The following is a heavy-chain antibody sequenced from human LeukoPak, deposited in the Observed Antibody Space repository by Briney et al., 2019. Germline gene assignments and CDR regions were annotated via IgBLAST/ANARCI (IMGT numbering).Heavy chain of an antibody. CDR1: GFTFSNYP. D-gene: IGHD6-19*01. V-gene: IGHV3-64*01. CDR2: IHSNCINT. CDR3: ARTQQWLATGGWYWFDT. Sequence: PGGSLRLSCAASGFTFSNYPIHWVRQAPGKGLEFVSSIHSNCINTYYGMYVRGRFTSSRDNSKNTVYLQMGSLREEDMAVYYCARTQQWLATGGWYWFDTWGQGTLVTVSS. J-gene: IGHJ5*02.